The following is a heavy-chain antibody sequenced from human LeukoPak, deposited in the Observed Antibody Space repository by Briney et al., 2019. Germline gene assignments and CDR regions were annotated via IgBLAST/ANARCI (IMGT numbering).Heavy chain of an antibody. Sequence: SETLSLTCTVSDDSITIYYWTWIRQPPGKGLEWIGYIDHTGSTNYNPSLNSRVTISRDTSKNHFSLELSSVTAADTAVYYCATQILLCHYYWGQGTLVTVSS. V-gene: IGHV4-59*01. J-gene: IGHJ4*02. CDR3: ATQILLCHYY. D-gene: IGHD2-2*01. CDR1: DDSITIYY. CDR2: IDHTGST.